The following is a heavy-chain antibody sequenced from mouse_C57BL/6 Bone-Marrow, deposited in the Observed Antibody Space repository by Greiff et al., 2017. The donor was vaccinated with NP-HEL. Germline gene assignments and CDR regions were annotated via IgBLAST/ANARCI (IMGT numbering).Heavy chain of an antibody. CDR3: ARAYHGNYDY. CDR2: ISDGGSYT. V-gene: IGHV5-4*03. J-gene: IGHJ2*01. Sequence: GKLMESGGGLVKPGGSLKLSCAASGFTFSSYAMSWVRQTPEKRLEWVATISDGGSYTYYPDNVKGRFTISRDNAKNNLYLQMSHLKSEDTAMYYCARAYHGNYDYWGQGTTLTVSS. CDR1: GFTFSSYA. D-gene: IGHD2-3*01.